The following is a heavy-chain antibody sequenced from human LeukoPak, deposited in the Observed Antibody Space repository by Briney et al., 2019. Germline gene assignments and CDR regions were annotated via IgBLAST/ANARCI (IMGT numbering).Heavy chain of an antibody. V-gene: IGHV3-23*01. CDR2: ITGSSDST. J-gene: IGHJ4*01. Sequence: PGGSLRLSCAASGFTFSSYTMTWVRQAPGKGLEWVSGITGSSDSTYYADSVKGRFTVPRDNSRNTLFLQMNSLRAEDTAVYYCAKKTSYCAGDCYPYYFDYWGHGTLVTVSS. D-gene: IGHD2-21*02. CDR1: GFTFSSYT. CDR3: AKKTSYCAGDCYPYYFDY.